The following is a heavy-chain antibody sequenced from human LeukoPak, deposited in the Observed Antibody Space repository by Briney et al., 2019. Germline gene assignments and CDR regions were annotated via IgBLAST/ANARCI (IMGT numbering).Heavy chain of an antibody. CDR3: AKDLRRGGTFDM. CDR2: ISGIGGST. CDR1: GFTFSSYE. V-gene: IGHV3-23*01. J-gene: IGHJ3*02. D-gene: IGHD3-16*01. Sequence: GGSLRLSCAASGFTFSSYEMNWVRQAPGKGLEWVSTISGIGGSTYYADSVKGRFTISRDNSKNTLYMQMNSLRGEDTAVYYCAKDLRRGGTFDMWGQGTMVTVSS.